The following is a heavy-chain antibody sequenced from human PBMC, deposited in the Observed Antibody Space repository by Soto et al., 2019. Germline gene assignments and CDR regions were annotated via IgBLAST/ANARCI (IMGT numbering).Heavy chain of an antibody. CDR2: IIPILALT. J-gene: IGHJ5*02. CDR1: GDTSSTYS. Sequence: ASVKVSCKASGDTSSTYSINWVRQVPGQGLEWVGRIIPILALTNYAQRFQGRVTITADKSTSKVYMELSSLRSEDTAVYYCAGGYCSGGSCYSPRYNWFDPWG. V-gene: IGHV1-69*02. CDR3: AGGYCSGGSCYSPRYNWFDP. D-gene: IGHD2-15*01.